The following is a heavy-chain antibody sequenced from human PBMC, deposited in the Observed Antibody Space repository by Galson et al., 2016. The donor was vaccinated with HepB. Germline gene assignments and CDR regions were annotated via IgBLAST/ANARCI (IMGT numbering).Heavy chain of an antibody. V-gene: IGHV3-30*18. CDR3: AKAAYFDSRGFPDN. CDR2: TSHDGSET. CDR1: GVTFSSYG. Sequence: SLRLSCAVSGVTFSSYGMHWVRQAPGKGLEWVAVTSHDGSETNYGDSVKGRFTVSRDNSENTLFLQVDSVRAEDTAVYYCAKAAYFDSRGFPDNWGQGTLVTVSS. J-gene: IGHJ4*02. D-gene: IGHD3-22*01.